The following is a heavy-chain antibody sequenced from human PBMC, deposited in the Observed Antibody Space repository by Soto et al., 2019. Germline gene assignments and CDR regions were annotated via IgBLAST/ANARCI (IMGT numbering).Heavy chain of an antibody. CDR1: GYSFASRW. D-gene: IGHD1-26*01. CDR3: ARYSGSYWHYLDF. CDR2: IYPGDSDT. V-gene: IGHV5-51*01. Sequence: GESLKISCKGSGYSFASRWVAWVRQMPEKGLEWIGTIYPGDSDTKYSSAFRGHVTISADTSVSTAYLQWRSLEATDSAIYYCARYSGSYWHYLDFWGQETLVTVSS. J-gene: IGHJ4*02.